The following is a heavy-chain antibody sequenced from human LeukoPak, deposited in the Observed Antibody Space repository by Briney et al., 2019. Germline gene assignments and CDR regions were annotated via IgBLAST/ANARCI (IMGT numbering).Heavy chain of an antibody. CDR2: VYSSGDT. Sequence: SETLSLTCSVSGAFISNHHWSWIRQPAGKGLEWIGRVYSSGDTTYNPSLKSRVTISVDKSKSQFSLRLTSVTAADTAVYYCARDKVAHDYWGQGTLVTVAS. J-gene: IGHJ4*02. CDR1: GAFISNHH. CDR3: ARDKVAHDY. V-gene: IGHV4-4*07. D-gene: IGHD5-12*01.